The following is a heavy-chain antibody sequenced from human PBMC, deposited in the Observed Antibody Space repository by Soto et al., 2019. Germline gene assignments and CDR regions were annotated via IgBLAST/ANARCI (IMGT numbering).Heavy chain of an antibody. CDR2: IVVGSGNT. J-gene: IGHJ6*02. CDR3: AAPSAARAYYYYGMDV. Sequence: GASVKVSCKASGFTFTSSAVQWVRQARGQRLEWIGWIVVGSGNTNYAQKFQERVTITRDMSTSTAYMELSSLRSGDTAVYYCAAPSAARAYYYYGMDVWGQGXTVTVSS. CDR1: GFTFTSSA. V-gene: IGHV1-58*01. D-gene: IGHD6-6*01.